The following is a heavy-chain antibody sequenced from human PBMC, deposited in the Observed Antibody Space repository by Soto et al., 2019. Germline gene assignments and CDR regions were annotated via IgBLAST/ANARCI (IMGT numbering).Heavy chain of an antibody. CDR1: GFTFSSYS. V-gene: IGHV3-21*01. CDR2: ISSSSSYI. J-gene: IGHJ1*01. D-gene: IGHD4-17*01. CDR3: ARDQSPYGDYAEYFQH. Sequence: EVQLVESGGGLVKPGGSLRLSCAASGFTFSSYSMNWVRQAPGKGLEWVSSISSSSSYIYYADSVKGRFTISRDNAKNSLYLQMNSLRAEDTAVYYCARDQSPYGDYAEYFQHWGQGTLVTVSS.